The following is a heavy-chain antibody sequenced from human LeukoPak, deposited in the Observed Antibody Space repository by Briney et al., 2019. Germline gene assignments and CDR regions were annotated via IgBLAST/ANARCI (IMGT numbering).Heavy chain of an antibody. CDR1: GGSIISGNYY. D-gene: IGHD6-13*01. J-gene: IGHJ4*02. V-gene: IGHV4-61*02. Sequence: SETLSLTCTVSGGSIISGNYYWSWIRQPAGKGLEWIGRIYTSGSTNYNPSLKSRVTISVDTSKNQFSLKLSSVTAADTAVYYCARETHSSSWYGYYFYEWGPASLVTVSS. CDR3: ARETHSSSWYGYYFYE. CDR2: IYTSGST.